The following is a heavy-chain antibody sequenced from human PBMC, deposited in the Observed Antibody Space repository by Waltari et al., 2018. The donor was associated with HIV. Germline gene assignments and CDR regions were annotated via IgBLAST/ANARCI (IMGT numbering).Heavy chain of an antibody. V-gene: IGHV3-33*01. CDR2: IWYDGSKK. D-gene: IGHD1-26*01. J-gene: IGHJ5*02. CDR3: ARGEGGYTYGYNWLDL. CDR1: GFSLSSYG. Sequence: QVQVVESGGSLVQPGWFRRLLCAASGFSLSSYGMHWVRQAPGKGLEWVALIWYDGSKKYYGDSVKGRFTIFSDKSKNTVFLQMTRLRVEDTATYYCARGEGGYTYGYNWLDLWGQGTVVTVSS.